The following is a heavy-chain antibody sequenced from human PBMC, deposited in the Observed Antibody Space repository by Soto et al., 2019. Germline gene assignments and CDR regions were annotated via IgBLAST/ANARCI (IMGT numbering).Heavy chain of an antibody. CDR1: GFTFSSYW. V-gene: IGHV3-7*04. CDR3: ARFYYDSSGYLPSPYYYYYGMDV. Sequence: GGSLRLSCAASGFTFSSYWMNWVRQAPGKGLEWVANIKQDGSEKYYVDSVKGRFTISRDNAKNSLYLQMNSLRAEDTAVYYCARFYYDSSGYLPSPYYYYYGMDVWGQGTTVTVSS. CDR2: IKQDGSEK. J-gene: IGHJ6*02. D-gene: IGHD3-22*01.